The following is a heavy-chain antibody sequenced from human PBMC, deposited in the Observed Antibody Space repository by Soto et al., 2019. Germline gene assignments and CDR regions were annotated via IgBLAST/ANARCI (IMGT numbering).Heavy chain of an antibody. CDR3: TKVLGDAV. V-gene: IGHV3-23*01. Sequence: EVQVLESGGDLVQPGRSLRLSCAASGFTFSNYAMNWVRQAPGKGPEWVSGISAGRSTYYADYVKARFTISRDNSTINLFLQIDSLRAEDTALYYCTKVLGDAVWGKGTTVTVSS. CDR2: ISAGRST. CDR1: GFTFSNYA. D-gene: IGHD4-17*01. J-gene: IGHJ6*04.